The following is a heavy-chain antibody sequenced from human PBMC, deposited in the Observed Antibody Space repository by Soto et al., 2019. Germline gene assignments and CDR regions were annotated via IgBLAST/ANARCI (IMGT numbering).Heavy chain of an antibody. D-gene: IGHD3-3*01. CDR1: GYTFTGYY. Sequence: ASVKVSCKASGYTFTGYYMHWVRQAPGQGLEWMGWISTNNGDTKYAQNLQGRVTMTTDTSTTTAYMELRSLGSDDTAVYYCARDYDFWSVSNFDYWGKGTLVTVS. V-gene: IGHV1-18*04. J-gene: IGHJ4*02. CDR3: ARDYDFWSVSNFDY. CDR2: ISTNNGDT.